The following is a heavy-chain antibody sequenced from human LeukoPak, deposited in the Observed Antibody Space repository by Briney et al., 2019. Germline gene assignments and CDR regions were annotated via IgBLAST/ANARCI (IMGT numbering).Heavy chain of an antibody. D-gene: IGHD6-19*01. J-gene: IGHJ3*02. CDR3: ARNPSSYGAFDI. CDR1: GFTVSSYS. V-gene: IGHV3-21*01. CDR2: ISSSSSYI. Sequence: GGSLRLSCAASGFTVSSYSMNWGRQAPGKGLGWVSSISSSSSYIYYADSVKGRFTISRDNAKNSLYLQMNSLRAEDTAVYYCARNPSSYGAFDIWGQGTMVTVSS.